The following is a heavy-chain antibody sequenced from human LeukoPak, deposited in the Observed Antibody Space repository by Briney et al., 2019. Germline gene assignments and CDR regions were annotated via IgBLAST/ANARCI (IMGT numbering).Heavy chain of an antibody. CDR1: GFTFSSYE. CDR2: ISSSGSTI. CDR3: ARESRRGLSITYYYGMDV. V-gene: IGHV3-48*03. J-gene: IGHJ6*04. D-gene: IGHD2-21*01. Sequence: GGSLRLSCAASGFTFSSYEMNWVRQAPGKGLEWFSYISSSGSTIYYADFVKGRFTISRDNAKNSLYLQMNSLRAEDTAVYYCARESRRGLSITYYYGMDVWGKGTTVTVSS.